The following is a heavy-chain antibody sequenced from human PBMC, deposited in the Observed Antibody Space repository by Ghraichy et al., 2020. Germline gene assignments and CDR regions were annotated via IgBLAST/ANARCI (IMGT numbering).Heavy chain of an antibody. D-gene: IGHD6-19*01. CDR3: ARTYSSGWYYFDY. CDR2: ISYTGRT. V-gene: IGHV4-39*01. CDR1: GDSISSSSYY. Sequence: SDTLSLTCTVSGDSISSSSYYWGWIRQPPGQGLEWIGNISYTGRTYYSPSLKSRVTISIDVSKNQFSLKLRSVTAADTAVYYCARTYSSGWYYFDYWGQGTLVTVSS. J-gene: IGHJ4*02.